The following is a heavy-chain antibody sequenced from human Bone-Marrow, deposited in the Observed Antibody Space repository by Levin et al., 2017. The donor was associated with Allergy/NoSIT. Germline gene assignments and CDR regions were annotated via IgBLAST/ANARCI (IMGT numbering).Heavy chain of an antibody. CDR3: ARATRFGLSPGGFDP. CDR2: IYNSANT. J-gene: IGHJ5*02. D-gene: IGHD3/OR15-3a*01. CDR1: GASVTTAGYY. Sequence: SETLSLTCTVSGASVTTAGYYWTWIRQHPVKGLEWIGYIYNSANTHYNPSLNSRVSISVDTSKNQFSLRLTSLTAADTAVYYCARATRFGLSPGGFDPWGQGTLVTVSS. V-gene: IGHV4-31*03.